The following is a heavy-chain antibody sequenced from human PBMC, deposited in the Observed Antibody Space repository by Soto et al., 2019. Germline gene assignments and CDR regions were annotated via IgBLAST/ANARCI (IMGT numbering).Heavy chain of an antibody. V-gene: IGHV4-39*01. CDR2: IDYTGRT. CDR1: GGSITINTHY. D-gene: IGHD6-19*01. CDR3: ARRSALAGKRSAYHYGMDV. Sequence: PSETLSLTCTVSGGSITINTHYWGWIRQPPGKGLEWIGSIDYTGRTYYNPSLESRVTISVDTSKNQFSLKFNSVTAADTAVYFCARRSALAGKRSAYHYGMDVWGQGTTVTVSS. J-gene: IGHJ6*02.